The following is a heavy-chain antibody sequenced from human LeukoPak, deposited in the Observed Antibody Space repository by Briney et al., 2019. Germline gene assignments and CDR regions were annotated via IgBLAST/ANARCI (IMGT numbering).Heavy chain of an antibody. CDR2: MSPNSGNT. CDR3: ATYYYDSSGYYYGGSDAFDI. D-gene: IGHD3-22*01. CDR1: GYTFTSYD. Sequence: ASVKVSCKASGYTFTSYDINWVRQATGQGLEWMGWMSPNSGNTGYAQKFQGRVTMTRNTSISTAYMELSSLRSEDTAVYYCATYYYDSSGYYYGGSDAFDIWGQGTMVTVSS. J-gene: IGHJ3*02. V-gene: IGHV1-8*01.